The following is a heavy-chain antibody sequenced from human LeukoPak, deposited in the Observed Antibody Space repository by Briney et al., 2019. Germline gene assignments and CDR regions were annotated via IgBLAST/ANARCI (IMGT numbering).Heavy chain of an antibody. CDR2: IKKDGSET. CDR3: AKGRYSGTTYYFDY. CDR1: GFTLSTYW. J-gene: IGHJ4*02. Sequence: GGSLRLSCAASGFTLSTYWMSWVRQVPGKGLEWVANIKKDGSETYYVDSVKGRFTISRDNAKNSLYLQMNSLRAEDTAMYYCAKGRYSGTTYYFDYWGQGTLVTVSS. V-gene: IGHV3-7*03. D-gene: IGHD5-12*01.